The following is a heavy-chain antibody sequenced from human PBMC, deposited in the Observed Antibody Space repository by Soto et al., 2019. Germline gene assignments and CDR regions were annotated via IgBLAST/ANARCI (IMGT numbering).Heavy chain of an antibody. CDR3: EKDRDGAAAGRTKFSGMDV. J-gene: IGHJ6*02. D-gene: IGHD6-13*01. CDR1: GFTFSSYA. V-gene: IGHV3-23*01. Sequence: EVQLLESGGGLVQPGGSLRLSCAASGFTFSSYAMSWVRQAPGKGLEWVSVISGSGASTYYADSVRGRFTFSSDNSQNPLYLQMNSLRAEDTAVYYCEKDRDGAAAGRTKFSGMDVWGQGTTVTVSS. CDR2: ISGSGAST.